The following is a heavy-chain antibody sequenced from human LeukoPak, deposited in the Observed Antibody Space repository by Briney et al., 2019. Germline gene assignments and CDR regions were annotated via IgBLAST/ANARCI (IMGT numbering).Heavy chain of an antibody. V-gene: IGHV3-21*01. D-gene: IGHD2-15*01. CDR1: GFPFSIYT. CDR3: ATDYYCSGGSCYPPD. Sequence: GGSLRLSCAASGFPFSIYTMNWVRQAPGKGLEWVSSISGSSNDTYYADSVKGRSTISRDNAKNSLYLQMNSLRAEDTAVYYCATDYYCSGGSCYPPDWGQGTLVTVSS. CDR2: ISGSSNDT. J-gene: IGHJ4*02.